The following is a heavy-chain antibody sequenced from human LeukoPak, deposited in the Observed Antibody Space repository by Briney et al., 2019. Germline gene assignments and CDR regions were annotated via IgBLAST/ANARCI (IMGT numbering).Heavy chain of an antibody. CDR3: ARDGCGGSCFHYYYYYMDV. Sequence: SGTLSLTCTVSGGSISSYYWSWIRQPAGKGLEWIGRISTIGITNYNPSLNSRVTISIDTSKNQFSLKLSSVTAADTAVYYCARDGCGGSCFHYYYYYMDVWGKGTTVTISS. CDR1: GGSISSYY. CDR2: ISTIGIT. D-gene: IGHD2-15*01. V-gene: IGHV4-4*07. J-gene: IGHJ6*03.